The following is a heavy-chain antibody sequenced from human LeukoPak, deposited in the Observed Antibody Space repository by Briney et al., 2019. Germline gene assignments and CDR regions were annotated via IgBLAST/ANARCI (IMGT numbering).Heavy chain of an antibody. D-gene: IGHD6-13*01. J-gene: IGHJ4*02. CDR3: ARGGAAAGAFDY. CDR1: GGSTSSYY. Sequence: TSETLSLTCTVSGGSTSSYYWSWIRQPAGKGLEWIGRIYPSGTTNYNPSLKSRVTMSVDTSKKQFSLKLSSATAADTAVYYCARGGAAAGAFDYWGQGTLVTVSS. CDR2: IYPSGTT. V-gene: IGHV4-4*07.